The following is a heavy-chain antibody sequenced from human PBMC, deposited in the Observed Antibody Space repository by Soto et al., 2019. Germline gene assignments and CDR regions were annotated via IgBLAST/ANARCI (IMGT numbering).Heavy chain of an antibody. CDR3: TKGALVGATFGY. D-gene: IGHD1-26*01. Sequence: QVQLVESGGGVVQPGRSLRLSCAASGFTFSSYGMHWVRQAPGKGLEWVAVISYDGSNKYYADSVKGRFTISRDNSKNTLYLQMNSLRAEDTAVYYCTKGALVGATFGYWGQGTLVTVSS. J-gene: IGHJ4*02. CDR2: ISYDGSNK. CDR1: GFTFSSYG. V-gene: IGHV3-30*18.